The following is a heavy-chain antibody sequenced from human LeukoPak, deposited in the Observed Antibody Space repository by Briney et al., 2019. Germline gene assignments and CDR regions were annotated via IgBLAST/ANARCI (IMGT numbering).Heavy chain of an antibody. D-gene: IGHD4-23*01. CDR3: ARGDYGGNPDY. CDR1: DYTFTTYG. J-gene: IGHJ4*02. CDR2: ISGYNGNT. V-gene: IGHV1-18*01. Sequence: GPSVNASCKPSDYTFTTYGITWLRQAPGQGLEWMGGISGYNGNTIYAQNLEGRVTMTTDTSPSTAYMGLRSMRSADTAVSYCARGDYGGNPDYWGQGTLVTVSS.